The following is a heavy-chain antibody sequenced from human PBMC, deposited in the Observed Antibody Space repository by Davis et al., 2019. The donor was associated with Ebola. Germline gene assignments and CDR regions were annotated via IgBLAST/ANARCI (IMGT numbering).Heavy chain of an antibody. CDR2: ISYDGSNK. D-gene: IGHD4-17*01. V-gene: IGHV3-30*18. J-gene: IGHJ2*01. CDR3: AKGGLTTAAYFDL. Sequence: PGGSLRLSCAASGFTFSSYGMHWVRQAPGKGLEWVAVISYDGSNKYYADSVKGRVTSSRDNSKNTLYLQMNSLRAEDTAVYYCAKGGLTTAAYFDLWGRGTLVTVSS. CDR1: GFTFSSYG.